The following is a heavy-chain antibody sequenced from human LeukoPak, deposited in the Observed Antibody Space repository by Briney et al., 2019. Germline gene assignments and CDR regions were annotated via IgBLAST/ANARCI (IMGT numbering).Heavy chain of an antibody. CDR2: IYHSGST. J-gene: IGHJ5*02. CDR3: ARGYRGYSYRYNWFDP. CDR1: GGSISSSNW. Sequence: PSETLSLTCAVSGGSISSSNWWSWVRQPPGKGLEWIGEIYHSGSTNYNPSLKSRVTISVDTSKNQFSLKLSSVTAADTAVYYCARGYRGYSYRYNWFDPWGQGTLVTVSS. V-gene: IGHV4-4*02. D-gene: IGHD5-18*01.